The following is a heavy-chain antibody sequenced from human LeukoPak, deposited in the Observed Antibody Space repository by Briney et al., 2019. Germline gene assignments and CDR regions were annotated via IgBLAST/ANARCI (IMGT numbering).Heavy chain of an antibody. D-gene: IGHD5-12*01. Sequence: SQTLSLTCAISGDSVSSNSAAWNWIRQSPSRGLEWLGRTYHRSKWYNDYAVSVKSRITINPDTSKNQLSLQLNSVTPEDTAVYYCARDMDGYDPYQGYDYYYGMDVWGQGTTVTVSS. CDR1: GDSVSSNSAA. J-gene: IGHJ6*02. CDR2: TYHRSKWYN. CDR3: ARDMDGYDPYQGYDYYYGMDV. V-gene: IGHV6-1*01.